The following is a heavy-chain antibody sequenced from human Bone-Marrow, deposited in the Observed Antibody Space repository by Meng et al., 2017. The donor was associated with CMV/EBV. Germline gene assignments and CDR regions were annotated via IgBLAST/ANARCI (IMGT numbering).Heavy chain of an antibody. CDR1: GGTFSSYA. CDR3: ARVGSRYSSSWYFFDY. CDR2: IIPIFGTA. Sequence: SVKVSCKASGGTFSSYAISWVRQAPGQGLEWMGGIIPIFGTASYAQKFQGRVTITTDESTSTAYMELSSLRSEDTAVYYCARVGSRYSSSWYFFDYWGQGTLVTVSS. J-gene: IGHJ4*02. D-gene: IGHD6-13*01. V-gene: IGHV1-69*05.